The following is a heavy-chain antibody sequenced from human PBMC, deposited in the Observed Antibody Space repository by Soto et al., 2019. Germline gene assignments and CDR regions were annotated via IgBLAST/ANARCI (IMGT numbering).Heavy chain of an antibody. J-gene: IGHJ4*02. Sequence: GGSLRLSCAASGFTFSSYAMSWVRQAPGKGLEWVSAISGSGGSTYYADSVKGRFTISRDNSKNTLYLQMNSLRAEDTAVYYCAKGTHDYSNYVGTTVTFDYWGQGTLVTVSS. CDR1: GFTFSSYA. D-gene: IGHD4-4*01. V-gene: IGHV3-23*01. CDR2: ISGSGGST. CDR3: AKGTHDYSNYVGTTVTFDY.